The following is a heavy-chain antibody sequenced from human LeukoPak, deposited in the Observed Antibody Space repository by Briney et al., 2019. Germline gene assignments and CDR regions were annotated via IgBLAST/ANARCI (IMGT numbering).Heavy chain of an antibody. CDR1: GFTFSSYS. Sequence: GGSLRLSCAASGFTFSSYSMNWVRQAPGKGLEWVSSISGSNSYIYYADSMKGRFTISRDNAKNSLYLQMNSLRAEDTAVYYCAREYQLWYYWGQGTMVTVSS. V-gene: IGHV3-21*01. CDR3: AREYQLWYY. CDR2: ISGSNSYI. J-gene: IGHJ3*01. D-gene: IGHD5-18*01.